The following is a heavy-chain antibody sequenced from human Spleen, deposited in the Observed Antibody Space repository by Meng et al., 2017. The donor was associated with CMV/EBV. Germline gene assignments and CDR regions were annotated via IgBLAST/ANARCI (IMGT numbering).Heavy chain of an antibody. D-gene: IGHD2-15*01. CDR1: GFTFSSYS. CDR3: ARCSGDSCYGPDWFDP. J-gene: IGHJ5*02. CDR2: ISSASNYI. V-gene: IGHV3-21*01. Sequence: GESLKISCIVSGFTFSSYSMIWVRQAPGKGLEWVASISSASNYIYHADSVRGRFTISRDNTQNSLYLQMKSLRAEDTAFYYCARCSGDSCYGPDWFDPWGQGILVTVSS.